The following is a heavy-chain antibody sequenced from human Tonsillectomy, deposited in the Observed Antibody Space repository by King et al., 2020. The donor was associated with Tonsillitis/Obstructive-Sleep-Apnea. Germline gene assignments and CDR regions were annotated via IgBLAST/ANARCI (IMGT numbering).Heavy chain of an antibody. V-gene: IGHV3-21*01. J-gene: IGHJ6*02. CDR2: ISSSSSYI. CDR1: GFTFSSYS. CDR3: AGYGIAATNYYYYGMDV. Sequence: VQLVESGGGLVKPGGSLRLSCAASGFTFSSYSMNWVRQAPGKGLEWVSSISSSSSYIYYADSVKGRFTISRDNAKNSLYLPMNSLRAEDTAVYYCAGYGIAATNYYYYGMDVWGQGTTVTVSS. D-gene: IGHD2-15*01.